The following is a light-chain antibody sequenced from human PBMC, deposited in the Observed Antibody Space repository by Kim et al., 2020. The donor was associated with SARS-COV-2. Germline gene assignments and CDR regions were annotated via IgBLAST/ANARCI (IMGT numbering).Light chain of an antibody. V-gene: IGLV3-21*04. J-gene: IGLJ2*01. Sequence: SYELTQPPSVSVAPGKTARITCGGNNIGSKSVHWYQQKPGQAPVLVIYYDSDRPSGIPERFSGSNSGNTATLTISRVEAGDEADYYCQVWDSSSDHLEFGGGTQLT. CDR2: YDS. CDR1: NIGSKS. CDR3: QVWDSSSDHLE.